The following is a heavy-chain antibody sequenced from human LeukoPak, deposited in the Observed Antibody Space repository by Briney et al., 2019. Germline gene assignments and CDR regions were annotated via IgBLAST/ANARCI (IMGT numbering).Heavy chain of an antibody. CDR2: ISWNSGSI. D-gene: IGHD4-17*01. CDR1: GFTFDDYA. J-gene: IGHJ4*02. V-gene: IGHV3-9*01. Sequence: TGGSLRLSCAASGFTFDDYAMPWVRQAPGKGLEWVSGISWNSGSIGYADSVKGRFTISRDNAKNSLYLQMNSLRAEDTALYYCAKDRWTTVTTNFDYWGQGTLVTVSS. CDR3: AKDRWTTVTTNFDY.